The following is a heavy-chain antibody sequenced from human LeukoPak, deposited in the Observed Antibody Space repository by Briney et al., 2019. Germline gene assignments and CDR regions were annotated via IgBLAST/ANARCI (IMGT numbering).Heavy chain of an antibody. CDR3: ARHEAPVYCGSTDCYALGWFGP. J-gene: IGHJ5*02. CDR1: GGAFSGNTYY. V-gene: IGHV4-39*01. Sequence: PSETLSLTCTVSGGAFSGNTYYWGWIRQPPGKGLEWIGSIYYSGSTYYNPSLKSRVTISVDTSKKQFSLKLTSVTAADTAVYYCARHEAPVYCGSTDCYALGWFGPWGQGTLVSVSS. CDR2: IYYSGST. D-gene: IGHD2-2*01.